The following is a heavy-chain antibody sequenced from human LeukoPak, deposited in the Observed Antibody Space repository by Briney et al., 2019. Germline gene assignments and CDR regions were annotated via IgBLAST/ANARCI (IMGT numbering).Heavy chain of an antibody. V-gene: IGHV4-30-2*01. CDR3: ARWYTSGWAFDF. J-gene: IGHJ4*02. Sequence: KISQTLSLTCAVSGGSISSGGYSWSWIRQPPGKGLEWIGYIYHSGSTYYNPSLKSRVTISVDTSKNQFSLKLSSLTAADTAVYYCARWYTSGWAFDFWGQGTLVTVSS. D-gene: IGHD6-19*01. CDR1: GGSISSGGYS. CDR2: IYHSGST.